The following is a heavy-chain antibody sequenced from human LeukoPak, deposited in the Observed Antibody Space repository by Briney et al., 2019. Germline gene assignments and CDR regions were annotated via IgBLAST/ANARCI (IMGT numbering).Heavy chain of an antibody. CDR3: ARGPSGEMLYYYYYMDV. D-gene: IGHD7-27*01. V-gene: IGHV1-8*02. J-gene: IGHJ6*03. Sequence: ASVKVSCKASGYSFTGYYMHWVRQATGQGLEWMGWMNPNSGNTGYAQKFQGRVTMTRNTSISTAYMELSSLRSEDTAVYYCARGPSGEMLYYYYYMDVWGKGTTVTISS. CDR2: MNPNSGNT. CDR1: GYSFTGYY.